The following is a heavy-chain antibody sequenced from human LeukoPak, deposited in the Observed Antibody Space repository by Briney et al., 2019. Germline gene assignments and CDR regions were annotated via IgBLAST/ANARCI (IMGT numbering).Heavy chain of an antibody. V-gene: IGHV4-59*01. CDR3: ARRPLGATTEASDNYFDY. J-gene: IGHJ4*02. Sequence: SETLSLTCTVSGGSISSYYWSWIRQPPGKGLEWIGYIYYSGSTNYDPSLKSRVTISVDTSKNQFSLKLSSVTAADTAVYYCARRPLGATTEASDNYFDYWGQGTLVTVSS. CDR1: GGSISSYY. D-gene: IGHD1-26*01. CDR2: IYYSGST.